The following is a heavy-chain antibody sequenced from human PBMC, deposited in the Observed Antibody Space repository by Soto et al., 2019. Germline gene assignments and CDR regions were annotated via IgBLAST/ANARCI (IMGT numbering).Heavy chain of an antibody. CDR1: EFSFVNYA. Sequence: EVQLLESGGGLLRPGGSLRLPWAASEFSFVNYAINWVRQAPGKGREGVSGFSGSGTSTYYADSVKGRFTISRDNSRDTLFLQMNSLTADDTAVYYCAKATTNGGWFNPFDSWGQGALVTVSS. CDR3: AKATTNGGWFNPFDS. V-gene: IGHV3-23*01. J-gene: IGHJ4*02. CDR2: FSGSGTST. D-gene: IGHD6-19*01.